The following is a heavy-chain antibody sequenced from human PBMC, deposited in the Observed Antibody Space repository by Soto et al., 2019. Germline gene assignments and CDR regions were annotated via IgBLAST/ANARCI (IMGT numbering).Heavy chain of an antibody. Sequence: QVQLVQSGAEVKKPGSWVKVSCKASGGTFSSYTISWVGQAPGQGLEWMGRIIPILGIANYAQKFQGRVTITADKSTSTAYMELSSLRSEDTAVYYCARGGVGATTDYWGQGTLVTVSS. CDR2: IIPILGIA. D-gene: IGHD1-26*01. CDR3: ARGGVGATTDY. J-gene: IGHJ4*02. V-gene: IGHV1-69*02. CDR1: GGTFSSYT.